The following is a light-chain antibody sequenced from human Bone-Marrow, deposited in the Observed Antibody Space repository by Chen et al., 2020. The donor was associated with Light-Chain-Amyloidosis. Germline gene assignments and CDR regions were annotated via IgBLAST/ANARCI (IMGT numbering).Light chain of an antibody. Sequence: SYVLTQPSSVSVAPGQTATIPCGGNNIGSTSVHWYQQTPGQAPLLVVYVDSDRPSGIPERLSGSNSGNTATLTISRVEAGDEADYYCQVWDRSSDRPVFGGGTKLTVL. V-gene: IGLV3-21*02. J-gene: IGLJ3*02. CDR2: VDS. CDR3: QVWDRSSDRPV. CDR1: NIGSTS.